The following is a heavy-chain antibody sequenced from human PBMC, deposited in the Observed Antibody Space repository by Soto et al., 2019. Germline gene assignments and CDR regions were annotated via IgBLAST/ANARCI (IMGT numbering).Heavy chain of an antibody. J-gene: IGHJ3*02. D-gene: IGHD3-22*01. Sequence: GESLKISCKGSGYSFTSYWIGWVRQMPGKGLEWMGIIYPGDSDTRYSPSFQGQVTISADKSISTAYLQWSSLKASDTAMYYCARIGTYYYDSSGYPDAFDIWGQRTMVTVSS. CDR1: GYSFTSYW. V-gene: IGHV5-51*01. CDR2: IYPGDSDT. CDR3: ARIGTYYYDSSGYPDAFDI.